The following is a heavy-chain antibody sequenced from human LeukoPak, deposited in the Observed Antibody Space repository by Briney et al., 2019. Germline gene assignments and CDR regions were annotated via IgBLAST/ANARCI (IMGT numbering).Heavy chain of an antibody. D-gene: IGHD3-10*01. J-gene: IGHJ4*02. V-gene: IGHV4-59*08. CDR1: GDSISNYY. CDR2: IHYSGIT. Sequence: PSETLSLTCTVSGDSISNYYWSWIRQPPGRGLEWIGYIHYSGITKHNPSLKSRVTISVDTSKSQFSLKLRSVTAADTDVYYCARRGNYASGTFYDDYWGQGTLVTVSS. CDR3: ARRGNYASGTFYDDY.